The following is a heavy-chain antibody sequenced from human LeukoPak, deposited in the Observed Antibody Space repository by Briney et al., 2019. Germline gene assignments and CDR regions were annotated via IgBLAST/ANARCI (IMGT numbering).Heavy chain of an antibody. Sequence: PSQTLSLTCTVSGGSISSGDYYWRWIRQPPGKGLEWIGYGCYSGSTYYNPSLTRRVTISVDTSKNQFSPELSSVTAPDSAVYYCARAPSSCQKDWFDPWGQGTLVTVSS. V-gene: IGHV4-30-4*01. CDR3: ARAPSSCQKDWFDP. CDR1: GGSISSGDYY. CDR2: GCYSGST. D-gene: IGHD2-2*01. J-gene: IGHJ5*02.